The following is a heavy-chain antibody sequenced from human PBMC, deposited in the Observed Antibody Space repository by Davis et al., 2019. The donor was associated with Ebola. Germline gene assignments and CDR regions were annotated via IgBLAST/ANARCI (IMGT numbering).Heavy chain of an antibody. CDR1: GFSFEDYG. CDR3: ATTPPAFDL. D-gene: IGHD4-11*01. CDR2: INWNGDDT. V-gene: IGHV3-20*04. J-gene: IGHJ3*01. Sequence: GESLKISCAASGFSFEDYGMSWVRQVPGKGLEWVSGINWNGDDTGYADSVKGRFTISRDNAKNSLYLQMNSLRAEDTALYYCATTPPAFDLWGQGTMVTVSS.